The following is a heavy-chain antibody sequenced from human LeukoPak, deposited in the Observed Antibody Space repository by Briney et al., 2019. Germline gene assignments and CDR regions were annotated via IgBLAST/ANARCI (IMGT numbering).Heavy chain of an antibody. Sequence: ASVKVSCKASGYTFTSYDINWVRQATGQGLEWMGWMNPNSGNTGYAQKFQGRVTMTRNTSISTAYMELSSLRSEDTAVYYCARAPHLVPSIDYWGQGTLVTVSS. J-gene: IGHJ4*02. CDR3: ARAPHLVPSIDY. CDR1: GYTFTSYD. D-gene: IGHD3-10*01. V-gene: IGHV1-8*01. CDR2: MNPNSGNT.